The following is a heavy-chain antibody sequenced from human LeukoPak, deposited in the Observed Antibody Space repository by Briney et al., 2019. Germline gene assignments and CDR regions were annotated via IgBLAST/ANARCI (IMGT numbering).Heavy chain of an antibody. CDR1: GFTFSSYA. Sequence: GGSLRLSCAASGFTFSSYAMSWVRHAPGKGLEWVSAISGSGGTTYYADSVKGRFTISRDNSKNTLYLQMSSLRAEDTALYYCAKSTGSRGWYYFDYWGQGTLVTVSS. CDR3: AKSTGSRGWYYFDY. J-gene: IGHJ4*02. CDR2: ISGSGGTT. D-gene: IGHD6-19*01. V-gene: IGHV3-23*01.